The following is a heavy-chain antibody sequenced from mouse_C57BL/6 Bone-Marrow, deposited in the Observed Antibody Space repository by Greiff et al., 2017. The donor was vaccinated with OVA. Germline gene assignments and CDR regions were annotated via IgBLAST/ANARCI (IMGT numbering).Heavy chain of an antibody. J-gene: IGHJ2*01. Sequence: VQLQQSGAELVRPGASVKLSCTASGFNFNDDWMHWVKQRPEQGLEWIGWIYPGNGDTEYAAKFKGKATITADTSSNTAYLQLSSLTSEDAAVYYCTSNGNFDYWGQGTTLTVSS. V-gene: IGHV14-4*01. D-gene: IGHD2-1*01. CDR2: IYPGNGDT. CDR3: TSNGNFDY. CDR1: GFNFNDDW.